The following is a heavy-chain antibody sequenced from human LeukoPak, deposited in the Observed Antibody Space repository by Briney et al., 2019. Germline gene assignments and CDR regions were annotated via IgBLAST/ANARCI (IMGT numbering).Heavy chain of an antibody. CDR2: ISYDGSNK. D-gene: IGHD3-16*01. J-gene: IGHJ4*02. CDR3: AKGRGSSAGSSDY. Sequence: GGSLRLSYAASGFTFSSYGMHWVRQAPGKGLEWVAVISYDGSNKYYADSGKGRFTISRDNSKNTLYLQMNSLRAEDTAVYYCAKGRGSSAGSSDYWGQGTLVTVTS. CDR1: GFTFSSYG. V-gene: IGHV3-30*18.